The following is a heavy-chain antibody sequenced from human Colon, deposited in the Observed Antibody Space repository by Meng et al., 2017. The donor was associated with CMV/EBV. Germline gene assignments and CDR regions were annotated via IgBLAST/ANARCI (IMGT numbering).Heavy chain of an antibody. J-gene: IGHJ4*02. Sequence: TVSGASVNTDSLDWRSIRQPPGKGLEYIGYVYYSGANNYDPLFKSRVSISVDTSKNQFSSKLTSVTAADTAVYYCSRGHSALGDNDSFGQGTLVTVSS. CDR1: GASVNTDSLD. V-gene: IGHV4-61*01. D-gene: IGHD3-16*01. CDR3: SRGHSALGDNDS. CDR2: VYYSGAN.